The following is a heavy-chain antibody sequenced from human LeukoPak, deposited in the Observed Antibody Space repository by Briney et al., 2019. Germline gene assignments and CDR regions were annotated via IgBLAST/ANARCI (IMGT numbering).Heavy chain of an antibody. Sequence: GGSLRLSCAASGFTFSSYSMNWVRQAPGKGLEWVSSISSSSSYIYYADSVKGRFTISRDNAKNSLYLQTNSLRAEDTAVYYCARVAYGDPEYFDYWGQGTLVTVSS. J-gene: IGHJ4*02. CDR1: GFTFSSYS. CDR3: ARVAYGDPEYFDY. D-gene: IGHD4-17*01. V-gene: IGHV3-21*01. CDR2: ISSSSSYI.